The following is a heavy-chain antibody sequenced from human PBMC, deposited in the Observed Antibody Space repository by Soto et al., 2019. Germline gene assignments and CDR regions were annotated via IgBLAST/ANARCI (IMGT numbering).Heavy chain of an antibody. CDR2: IYYSGST. CDR1: GGSISSGGYY. V-gene: IGHV4-31*03. D-gene: IGHD2-2*01. J-gene: IGHJ6*03. CDR3: AGVSSVYYYMDV. Sequence: QVHLQESGPGLVKPSQTLSLTCTVSGGSISSGGYYWSWIRQHPGKGLAWIGYIYYSGSTYYNPSLMTRVTITVDTSKNQFSLNMSSVTAADTAVYYCAGVSSVYYYMDVWGKGTTVTLSS.